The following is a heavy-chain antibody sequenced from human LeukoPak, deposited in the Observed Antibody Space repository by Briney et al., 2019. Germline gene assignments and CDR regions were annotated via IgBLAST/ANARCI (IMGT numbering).Heavy chain of an antibody. CDR2: VNPTSGST. CDR3: ARSRYVYDRSPFDY. CDR1: GYTFTSYY. D-gene: IGHD5/OR15-5a*01. J-gene: IGHJ4*02. Sequence: VASVKVSCKASGYTFTSYYMHWMRQAPGQGLEWMGIVNPTSGSTSYAQNFQGRVTMTSDTSTSTVYMELSSLKSEDTAVYYCARSRYVYDRSPFDYWGQGTLVTVSS. V-gene: IGHV1-46*01.